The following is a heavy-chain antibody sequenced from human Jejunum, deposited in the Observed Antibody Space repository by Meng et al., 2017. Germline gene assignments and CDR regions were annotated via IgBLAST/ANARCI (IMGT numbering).Heavy chain of an antibody. J-gene: IGHJ4*02. CDR1: GFSFSTYA. CDR2: MGSSGSNT. V-gene: IGHV3-23*04. Sequence: EVQLGDCGVILCQSGGSLRLSCAAYGFSFSTYAMTWVRQAPGKGPEWVSAMGSSGSNTYYADSVQGRFTITRDNSKNTLYLQMNTLRAEDTAVYYCARTYHLPQNWGQGTLVTVSS. D-gene: IGHD1-14*01. CDR3: ARTYHLPQN.